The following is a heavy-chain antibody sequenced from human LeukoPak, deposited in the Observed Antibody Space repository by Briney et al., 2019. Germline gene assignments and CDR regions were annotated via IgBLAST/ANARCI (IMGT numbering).Heavy chain of an antibody. Sequence: GGSLRLSCEASGFTFSNYWMHWVRQAPGKGLMWVSQISTNGSQTFYADSVKGRFTISRDNAKNSLYLQMNSLRAEDTAIYYCTRVGYIDEGIDYWGQGTLVTVSS. D-gene: IGHD5-24*01. J-gene: IGHJ4*02. CDR1: GFTFSNYW. CDR2: ISTNGSQT. CDR3: TRVGYIDEGIDY. V-gene: IGHV3-74*01.